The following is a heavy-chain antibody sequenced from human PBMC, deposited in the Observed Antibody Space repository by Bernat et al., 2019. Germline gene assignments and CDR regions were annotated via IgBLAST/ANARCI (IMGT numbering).Heavy chain of an antibody. J-gene: IGHJ4*02. CDR3: ARGGSYYDSSGYYSTPDY. V-gene: IGHV3-74*01. D-gene: IGHD3-22*01. Sequence: EVQLVESGGGLVQPGGSLRLSCAASGFTFSSYWMHWVRQAPGKGLVGVSRINSDGSSTSYADSVKGRFTISRDNAKNTLYLQMNSLSAEDTAVYYCARGGSYYDSSGYYSTPDYWGQGTLVTVSS. CDR1: GFTFSSYW. CDR2: INSDGSST.